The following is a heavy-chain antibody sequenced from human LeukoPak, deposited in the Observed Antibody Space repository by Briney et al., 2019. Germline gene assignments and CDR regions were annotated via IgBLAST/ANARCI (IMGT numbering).Heavy chain of an antibody. CDR2: INHSGST. V-gene: IGHV4-34*01. D-gene: IGHD3-3*01. CDR1: GGSFSGYY. J-gene: IGHJ5*02. Sequence: SETLSLTCAVYGGSFSGYYWSWIRQPPGKGLEWIGEINHSGSTNYNPSLKSRVIISVDTSKNQFSLKLSSVTAADTAVYYCARGDFWSGYYWSRGWFDPWGQGTLVTVSS. CDR3: ARGDFWSGYYWSRGWFDP.